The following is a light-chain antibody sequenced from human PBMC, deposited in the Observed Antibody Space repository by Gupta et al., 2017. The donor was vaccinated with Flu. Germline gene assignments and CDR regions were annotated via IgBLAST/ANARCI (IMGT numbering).Light chain of an antibody. CDR1: QSGWYSPNNKNY. J-gene: IGKJ1*01. V-gene: IGKV4-1*01. Sequence: DFVMTQSPDSLAVSLGERATINCKSSQSGWYSPNNKNYLAWYQQKPGQPPKLLIYWASTRESGVHDRFSGSGCGTDFTLTISSRQEEDVAVYYCQQYYNIPSWTFGQGTXVEVK. CDR3: QQYYNIPSWT. CDR2: WAS.